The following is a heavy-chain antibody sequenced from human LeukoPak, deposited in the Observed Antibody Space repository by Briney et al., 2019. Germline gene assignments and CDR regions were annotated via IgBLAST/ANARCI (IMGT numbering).Heavy chain of an antibody. CDR1: GYTFTAYY. V-gene: IGHV1-2*02. D-gene: IGHD6-19*01. J-gene: IGHJ4*02. CDR3: ARGQQWLVRGSLTGYEL. CDR2: INPNSGGT. Sequence: ASVKVSCKASGYTFTAYYIHWVRQAPGQGLEWMGWINPNSGGTNYAQKFQGRVTMTGDTSISTAYMELSRLTSDDTAVYYCARGQQWLVRGSLTGYELWGQGTLVTVSS.